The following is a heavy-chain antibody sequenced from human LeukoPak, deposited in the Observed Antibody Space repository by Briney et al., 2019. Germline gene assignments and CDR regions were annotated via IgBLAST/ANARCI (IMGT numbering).Heavy chain of an antibody. V-gene: IGHV3-30-3*01. CDR1: GFTFSSYA. J-gene: IGHJ4*02. CDR2: ISYDGSNK. CDR3: AGDQYSSADY. D-gene: IGHD6-25*01. Sequence: PGGSLRLSCEASGFTFSSYAMHWVRQAPGKGLEWVAVISYDGSNKYYADSVKGRFTISRDNSKNTLNLQMNSLAEDTAVYYCAGDQYSSADYWGQGTLVTVSS.